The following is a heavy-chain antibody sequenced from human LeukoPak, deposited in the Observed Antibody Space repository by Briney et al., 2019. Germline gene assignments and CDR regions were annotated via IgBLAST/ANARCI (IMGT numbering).Heavy chain of an antibody. CDR3: TTDVGLFDF. V-gene: IGHV3-15*01. Sequence: GGSLRLSCASSGFTYSNTRMRWVRQAPGKGLEWVGRIKSKTDDETTDYAAPVKGRFTISRDDSENTLYLQMNSLKTEDTAVYYWTTDVGLFDFRSQGTLVTVSS. CDR1: GFTYSNTR. CDR2: IKSKTDDETT. D-gene: IGHD1-26*01. J-gene: IGHJ4*02.